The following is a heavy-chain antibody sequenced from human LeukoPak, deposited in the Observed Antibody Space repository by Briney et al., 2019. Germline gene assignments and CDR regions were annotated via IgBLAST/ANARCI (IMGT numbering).Heavy chain of an antibody. D-gene: IGHD2-15*01. V-gene: IGHV1-18*01. J-gene: IGHJ4*02. Sequence: ASVKVSCRASGYTFTSYGTSWVRQAPGQGLEWMGWISAYNGNTNYAQKLQGRVTMTTDTSTSTAYMELRSLRSDDTAVYYCATHHCSGGSCYPPFDYWGQGTLVTVSS. CDR1: GYTFTSYG. CDR3: ATHHCSGGSCYPPFDY. CDR2: ISAYNGNT.